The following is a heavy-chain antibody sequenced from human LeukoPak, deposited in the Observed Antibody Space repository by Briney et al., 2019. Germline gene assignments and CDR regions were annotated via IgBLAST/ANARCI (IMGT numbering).Heavy chain of an antibody. CDR3: AREWGYYDSSGYYYSNVLYDY. CDR1: GGSISSYY. D-gene: IGHD3-22*01. CDR2: IYTSGST. J-gene: IGHJ4*02. V-gene: IGHV4-4*07. Sequence: SETLFLTCTGPGGSISSYYWSWIRQPAGKGLEWIGRIYTSGSTNYNPSLKSRVTMSVDTSKNQSSLKLSSVTAADTAVYYCAREWGYYDSSGYYYSNVLYDYWGQGTLVTVSS.